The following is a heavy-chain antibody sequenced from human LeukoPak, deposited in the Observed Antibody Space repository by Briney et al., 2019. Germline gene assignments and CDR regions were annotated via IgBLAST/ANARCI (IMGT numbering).Heavy chain of an antibody. CDR2: IYYSGST. Sequence: SSETLSLTCTVSGGSISSYYWSWIRQPPGKGLEWIGYIYYSGSTNYNPSLKSRVTISVDTSKNQFSLKLSSVTAADTAVYYCASSGDIVVVPADYSMDVWGKGTTVTVSS. CDR1: GGSISSYY. D-gene: IGHD2-2*01. J-gene: IGHJ6*03. CDR3: ASSGDIVVVPADYSMDV. V-gene: IGHV4-59*01.